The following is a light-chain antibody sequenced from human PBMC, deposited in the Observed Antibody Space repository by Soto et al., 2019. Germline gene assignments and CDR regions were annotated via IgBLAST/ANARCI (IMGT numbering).Light chain of an antibody. CDR2: DAS. CDR1: QDITNN. V-gene: IGKV1-33*01. CDR3: QQYGSSLFT. Sequence: DIQMTQSPSSLSASVGDRVTITCQASQDITNNLNWYQQKPGKAPQLLIYDASNLETGVPSRFSGSGSGTDFTFTITRLEPEDFAVYYCQQYGSSLFTFGPGTKVDFK. J-gene: IGKJ3*01.